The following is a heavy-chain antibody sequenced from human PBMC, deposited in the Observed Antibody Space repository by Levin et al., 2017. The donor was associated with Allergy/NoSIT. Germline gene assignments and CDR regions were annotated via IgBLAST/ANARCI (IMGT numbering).Heavy chain of an antibody. V-gene: IGHV3-30*18. CDR3: AKKVMGECVGEGHLLDP. CDR1: GFTFSSYG. Sequence: GGSLRLSCAASGFTFSSYGMHWVRQAPGKGLEWVSAISYDGGNKYYADSVKGRFTISRDNAKNTLYLQMNSLRDEDTAVYYGAKKVMGECVGEGHLLDPWGQGTLVTVSS. J-gene: IGHJ5*02. D-gene: IGHD3-10*01. CDR2: ISYDGGNK.